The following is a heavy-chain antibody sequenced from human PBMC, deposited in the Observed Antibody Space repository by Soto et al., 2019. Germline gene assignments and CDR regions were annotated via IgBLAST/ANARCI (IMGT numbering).Heavy chain of an antibody. CDR1: GDSISGGNYY. Sequence: SETLSPPCTVSGDSISGGNYYWTWIRQHPGRGLEWIGYIYYTGTTHYSPSLQSRVTMSVDTSKNQSSLTLTSLTPADTAVYFCARLYTYGYYHFDHWGQGTLVTV. V-gene: IGHV4-31*03. CDR3: ARLYTYGYYHFDH. D-gene: IGHD3-22*01. J-gene: IGHJ4*02. CDR2: IYYTGTT.